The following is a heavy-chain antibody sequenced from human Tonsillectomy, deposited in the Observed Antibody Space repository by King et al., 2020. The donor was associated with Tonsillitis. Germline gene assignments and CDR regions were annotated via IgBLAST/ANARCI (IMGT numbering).Heavy chain of an antibody. Sequence: DVQLVESGGGLVKPGGSLRLSCAASGFTFSSYSMNWVRQAPGKGLEWVSSISSSSGYIHYADSVKGRFTISRDNAKNSLYLQMNSLRAEDTAVYYCAREGGINVPPGDHYHGMDVGGQGTTVTVPS. D-gene: IGHD2-15*01. CDR3: AREGGINVPPGDHYHGMDV. V-gene: IGHV3-21*06. J-gene: IGHJ6*02. CDR2: ISSSSGYI. CDR1: GFTFSSYS.